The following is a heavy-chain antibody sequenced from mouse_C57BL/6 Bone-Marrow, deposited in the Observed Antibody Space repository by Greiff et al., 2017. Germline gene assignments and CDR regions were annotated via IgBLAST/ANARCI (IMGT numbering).Heavy chain of an antibody. V-gene: IGHV1-50*01. CDR1: GYTFTSYW. CDR3: ARSGTTVRDWYFDV. Sequence: QVQLQQPGAELVKPGASVKLSCKASGYTFTSYWMQWVKQRPGQGLEWIGEIDPSDSYTNYNQKFKGKATLTVDTSSSTAYMQLSSLTSEDSAVYYCARSGTTVRDWYFDVWGTGTTVTVSS. J-gene: IGHJ1*03. D-gene: IGHD1-1*01. CDR2: IDPSDSYT.